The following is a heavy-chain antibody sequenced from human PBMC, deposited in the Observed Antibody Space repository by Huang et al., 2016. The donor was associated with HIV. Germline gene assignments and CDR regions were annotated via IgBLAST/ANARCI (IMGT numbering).Heavy chain of an antibody. V-gene: IGHV1-69*13. CDR3: ARGSLEYSVSSSLDY. CDR1: GGPFRSYS. J-gene: IGHJ4*02. D-gene: IGHD4-4*01. Sequence: QVQLLQSGAEVKKPGSSVKVSCKASGGPFRSYSIAWVREAPGQGIEWMASLIPVFDSTNYEQKLQGRVRVTADESTSTVYMELRDLRPDDTAVYFCARGSLEYSVSSSLDYWGQGTHVTVSS. CDR2: LIPVFDST.